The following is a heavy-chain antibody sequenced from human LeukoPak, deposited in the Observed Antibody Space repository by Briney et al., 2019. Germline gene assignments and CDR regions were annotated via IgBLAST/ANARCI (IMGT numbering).Heavy chain of an antibody. CDR2: ISSSGGTI. CDR1: GFPIISNH. Sequence: PGGSLRLSCTASGFPIISNHINWVRQAPGKGLEWVSYISSSGGTIYYADSVKGRFTISRDNAKNSLFLQMNSLRAEDTAMYYCARDGGRGYALDDWGQGTTVTVSS. D-gene: IGHD2-15*01. CDR3: ARDGGRGYALDD. V-gene: IGHV3-48*03. J-gene: IGHJ6*02.